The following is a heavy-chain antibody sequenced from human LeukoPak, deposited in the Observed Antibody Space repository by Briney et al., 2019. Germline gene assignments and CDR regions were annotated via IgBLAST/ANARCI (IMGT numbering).Heavy chain of an antibody. CDR1: GGSISSSSYY. D-gene: IGHD5-24*01. V-gene: IGHV4-39*07. Sequence: SETLSLTCTVSGGSISSSSYYWGWLRQPPGKGLEWIGSIYYSGSTNYNPSLKSRVTISVDTSKNQFSLKLSSVTAADTAVYYCARDGRDGYSHYYYYMDVWGKGTTVTVSS. CDR2: IYYSGST. CDR3: ARDGRDGYSHYYYYMDV. J-gene: IGHJ6*03.